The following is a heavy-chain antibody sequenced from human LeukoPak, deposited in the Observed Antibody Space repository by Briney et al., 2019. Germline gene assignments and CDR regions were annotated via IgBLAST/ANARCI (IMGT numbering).Heavy chain of an antibody. Sequence: GASVKVSCKASGYTFTSYYMHWVRLAPGQGLEWMGIISPSGASTSYAQKFQGRVTMTRDTSTSTVYMEMSSLRSEDMAVYYCARGVPGVYYYYYMDVWGKGTTVTVSS. V-gene: IGHV1-46*01. D-gene: IGHD2-8*01. J-gene: IGHJ6*03. CDR1: GYTFTSYY. CDR2: ISPSGAST. CDR3: ARGVPGVYYYYYMDV.